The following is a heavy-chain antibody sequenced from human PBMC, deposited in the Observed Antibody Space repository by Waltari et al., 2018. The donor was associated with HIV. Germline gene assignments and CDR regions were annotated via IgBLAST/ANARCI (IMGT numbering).Heavy chain of an antibody. Sequence: GGSISSYYWSWIRQPPGKGLEWIGYIYYSGSTNYNPSLKSRVTISVDTSKNQFSLKLSSVTAADTAVYYCARANYDSSGYYYLNYFDYWGQGTLVTVSS. CDR1: GGSISSYY. V-gene: IGHV4-59*01. J-gene: IGHJ4*02. CDR3: ARANYDSSGYYYLNYFDY. CDR2: IYYSGST. D-gene: IGHD3-22*01.